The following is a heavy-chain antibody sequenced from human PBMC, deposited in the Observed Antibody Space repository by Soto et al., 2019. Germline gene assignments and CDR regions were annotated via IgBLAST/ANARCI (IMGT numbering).Heavy chain of an antibody. Sequence: GGSLRLSCAASGFTFSSYAMSWVRQAPGKGLEWVSAISGSGGSTYYADSVKSRITNTRDNSKNTQYLQMNSLRAEDMAVYYCAKSYYDFWSGYFDAFDIWGQGTMVTVSS. D-gene: IGHD3-3*01. CDR3: AKSYYDFWSGYFDAFDI. CDR1: GFTFSSYA. V-gene: IGHV3-23*01. CDR2: ISGSGGST. J-gene: IGHJ3*02.